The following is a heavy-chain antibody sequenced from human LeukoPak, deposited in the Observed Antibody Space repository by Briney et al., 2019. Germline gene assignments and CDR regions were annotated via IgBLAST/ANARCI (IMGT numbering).Heavy chain of an antibody. V-gene: IGHV3-33*01. D-gene: IGHD2-21*02. CDR1: GFTFSSYG. CDR2: IWYDGSNK. CDR3: ARAPPYCGGDCSDWYFDL. Sequence: GGSLRLSCAASGFTFSSYGMHWVSQAPGKGLEWVAVIWYDGSNKYYADSVKGRFTISRDNSKNTLYLQMNSLRAEDTAVYYCARAPPYCGGDCSDWYFDLWGRGTMVTVSS. J-gene: IGHJ2*01.